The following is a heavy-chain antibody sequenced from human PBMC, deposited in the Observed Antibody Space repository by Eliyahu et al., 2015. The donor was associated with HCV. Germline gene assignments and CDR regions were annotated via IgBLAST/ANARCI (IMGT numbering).Heavy chain of an antibody. J-gene: IGHJ3*02. Sequence: EVRLLESGGGLAQPGGSLXLSCXASGXXFXTYAMSWVRQAPGKGLEWVSGISGSGDSTYYADSVKGRFTISRDNSKNTVYLQMNSLRAEDRALYYCAKVGGLAATGGAFDMWGQGTMVTVSA. V-gene: IGHV3-23*01. CDR2: ISGSGDST. D-gene: IGHD3/OR15-3a*01. CDR3: AKVGGLAATGGAFDM. CDR1: GXXFXTYA.